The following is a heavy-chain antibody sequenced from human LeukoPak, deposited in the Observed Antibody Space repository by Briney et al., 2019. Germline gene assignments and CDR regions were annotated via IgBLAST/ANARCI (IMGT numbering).Heavy chain of an antibody. Sequence: ASVKVSCKVSGYTFTGHCMHWVRQAPGQGLEWMGWINPNTGDTNYAQKFQGRFTMTRDTSISTAYMDLSSLRSDDTAVYYCARDPGRGWSLDYWGQGTLVTVSS. D-gene: IGHD6-19*01. CDR2: INPNTGDT. V-gene: IGHV1-2*02. CDR1: GYTFTGHC. J-gene: IGHJ4*02. CDR3: ARDPGRGWSLDY.